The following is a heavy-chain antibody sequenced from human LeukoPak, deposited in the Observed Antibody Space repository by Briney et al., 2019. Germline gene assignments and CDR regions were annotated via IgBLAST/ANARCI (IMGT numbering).Heavy chain of an antibody. CDR3: ARDRYYGMDV. CDR2: INSDGSST. CDR1: GLTFSNYW. V-gene: IGHV3-74*01. Sequence: GGSLRLSCAASGLTFSNYWMHWVSHAPGKWMVWVSRINSDGSSTRYADSVKGRFTISRDNTKNTLYLRMNSLRAEDTAVYYCARDRYYGMDVWGQGTTVTVSS. J-gene: IGHJ6*02.